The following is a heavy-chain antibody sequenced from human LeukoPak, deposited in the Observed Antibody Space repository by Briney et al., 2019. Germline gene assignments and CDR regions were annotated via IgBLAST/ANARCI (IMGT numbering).Heavy chain of an antibody. J-gene: IGHJ4*02. CDR1: GFTFSSYG. V-gene: IGHV3-33*01. D-gene: IGHD5-18*01. CDR3: ARDRNSDTAMVH. Sequence: PGGSLRLSCAASGFTFSSYGMHWVRQAPGKGLERVAVIWYDGSNKYYADSVKGRFTISRDNSKTTLYLQMNSLRAEDTAVYYCARDRNSDTAMVHWGQGTLVTVSS. CDR2: IWYDGSNK.